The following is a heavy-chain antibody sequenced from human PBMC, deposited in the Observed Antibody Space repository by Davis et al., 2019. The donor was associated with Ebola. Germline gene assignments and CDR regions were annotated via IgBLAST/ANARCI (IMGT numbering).Heavy chain of an antibody. J-gene: IGHJ6*02. V-gene: IGHV3-43*02. CDR2: ISGDGGSI. Sequence: GESLKISCAASGFTFDDYAMHWVRQAPGKGLEWVSLISGDGGSIYYADSVKGRFTISRDNSKNTLYLQMNSLRAEDTAVYYCAKDLVGFGELFYYYYGMDVWGQGTTVTVSS. D-gene: IGHD3-10*01. CDR1: GFTFDDYA. CDR3: AKDLVGFGELFYYYYGMDV.